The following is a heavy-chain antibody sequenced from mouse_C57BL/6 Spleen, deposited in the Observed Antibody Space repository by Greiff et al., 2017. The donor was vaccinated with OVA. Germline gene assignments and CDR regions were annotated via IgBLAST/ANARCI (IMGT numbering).Heavy chain of an antibody. V-gene: IGHV10-3*01. Sequence: EVQLVESGGGLVQPKGSLKLSCAASGFTFNTYAMHWVRQAPGKGLEWVARIRSKSSNYATYYADSVKDRFTISRDDSQSMLYLQMNNLKTEDTAMYYCVREGAYYSNYHFDYWGQGTTLTVSS. CDR2: IRSKSSNYAT. CDR3: VREGAYYSNYHFDY. D-gene: IGHD2-5*01. CDR1: GFTFNTYA. J-gene: IGHJ2*01.